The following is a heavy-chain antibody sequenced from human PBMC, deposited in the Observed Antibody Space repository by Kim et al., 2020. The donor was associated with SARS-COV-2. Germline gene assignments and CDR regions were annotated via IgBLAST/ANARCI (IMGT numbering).Heavy chain of an antibody. J-gene: IGHJ5*02. D-gene: IGHD3-22*01. CDR2: ISSSSSYI. CDR1: GFTFSSYS. Sequence: GGSLRLSCAASGFTFSSYSMNWVRQAPGKGLEWVSSISSSSSYIYYADSVKGRFTISRDNAKNSLYLQMNSLRAEDTAVYYCARDGMKGIGWLFGWWFDPWGQGTLVTVSS. V-gene: IGHV3-21*01. CDR3: ARDGMKGIGWLFGWWFDP.